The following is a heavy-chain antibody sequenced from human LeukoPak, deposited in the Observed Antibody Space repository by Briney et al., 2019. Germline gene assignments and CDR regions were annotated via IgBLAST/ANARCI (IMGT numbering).Heavy chain of an antibody. Sequence: GRSVRLSCAASGFTFSSYAMTWVRQPPGKGLEWVSTISGSGDSTYYADSMKGRFTISRDNSKSTLYLQMNSLRAEDTAVYYCAKNGGNVDPCYFDYWGQGALVSVSS. CDR2: ISGSGDST. D-gene: IGHD3-16*01. CDR1: GFTFSSYA. V-gene: IGHV3-23*01. J-gene: IGHJ4*02. CDR3: AKNGGNVDPCYFDY.